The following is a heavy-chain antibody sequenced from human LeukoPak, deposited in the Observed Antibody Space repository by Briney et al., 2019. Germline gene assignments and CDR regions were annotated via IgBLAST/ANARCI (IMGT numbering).Heavy chain of an antibody. V-gene: IGHV3-23*01. J-gene: IGHJ4*02. CDR3: AVDWYDSSGYGTFDY. CDR2: ITGSGGNT. D-gene: IGHD3-22*01. CDR1: GFSFSSYG. Sequence: GGSLRLSCAASGFSFSSYGMSWVRQGPGKGLEWVSTITGSGGNTDYADSVKGRFTISRDNSKNTLYLQMHSLRAEDTAVYYCAVDWYDSSGYGTFDYWGQGTLVTVSS.